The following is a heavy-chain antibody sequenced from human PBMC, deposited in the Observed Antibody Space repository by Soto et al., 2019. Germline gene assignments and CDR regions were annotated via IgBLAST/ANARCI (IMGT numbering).Heavy chain of an antibody. CDR1: GGSISSGDYY. CDR2: IYYSGST. Sequence: QVQLQESGPGLVKPSQTLSLTCTVSGGSISSGDYYWSWIRQPPGKGLEGIGYIYYSGSTYYNPSLKSRVTLSVDTSKNQFSLKLSSVTAADTAVYYCARGGCDFWSGYYPFDFRGQGTLVTVSS. J-gene: IGHJ4*02. D-gene: IGHD3-3*01. CDR3: ARGGCDFWSGYYPFDF. V-gene: IGHV4-30-4*01.